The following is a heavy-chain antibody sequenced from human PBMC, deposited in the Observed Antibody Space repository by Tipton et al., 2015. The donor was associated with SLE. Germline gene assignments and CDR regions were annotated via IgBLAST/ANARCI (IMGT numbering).Heavy chain of an antibody. J-gene: IGHJ6*03. V-gene: IGHV4-30-4*08. D-gene: IGHD3-10*01. CDR2: IYYSGST. Sequence: GLVKPSETLSLTCTVSGGSISSGGYYWSWIRQHPGKGLEWIGYIYYSGSTYYNPSLKSRVTISVDTSKNQFSLKLSSVTAADTAVYYCARASRELKRGYYMDVWGKGTTVTVSS. CDR1: GGSISSGGYY. CDR3: ARASRELKRGYYMDV.